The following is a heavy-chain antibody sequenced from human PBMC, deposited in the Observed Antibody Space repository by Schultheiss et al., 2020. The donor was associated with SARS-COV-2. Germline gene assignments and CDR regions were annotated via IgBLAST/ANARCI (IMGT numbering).Heavy chain of an antibody. CDR3: ARQRVRKPNYDILTGYKYYYYYGMDV. Sequence: GGSLRLSCAASGFTFNNYAMSWVRQAPGKGPEWVSIISDSGAATSYADSVKGRFTISRDNSKNTLYLQLNSLRVDDTAVYYCARQRVRKPNYDILTGYKYYYYYGMDVWGQGTTVTVSS. CDR1: GFTFNNYA. J-gene: IGHJ6*02. V-gene: IGHV3-23*01. D-gene: IGHD3-9*01. CDR2: ISDSGAAT.